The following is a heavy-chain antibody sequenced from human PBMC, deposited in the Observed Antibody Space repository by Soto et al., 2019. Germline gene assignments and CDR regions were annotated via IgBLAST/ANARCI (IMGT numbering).Heavy chain of an antibody. CDR3: AREPGYSSSFFDY. CDR2: IYYSGST. CDR1: GGSISSGGYY. J-gene: IGHJ4*02. Sequence: KPSETLSLTCTVSGGSISSGGYYWSWIRQHPGKGLEWIGYIYYSGSTYYNPSLKSRVTISVDTSKNQFSLKLSSVTAADTAVYYCAREPGYSSSFFDYWGQGTLVTVSS. V-gene: IGHV4-31*03. D-gene: IGHD6-13*01.